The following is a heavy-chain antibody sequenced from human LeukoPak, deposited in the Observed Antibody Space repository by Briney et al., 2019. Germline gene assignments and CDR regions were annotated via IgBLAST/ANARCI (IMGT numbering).Heavy chain of an antibody. CDR1: GFTFSGFG. J-gene: IGHJ5*02. CDR3: AKSQAHIVVVTAIPGWFDP. Sequence: GGTLRLSCAASGFTFSGFGMTWVRQAPGKGLEWVSAISGSGGSTYYADSVKGRFTISRDNSKNTLYLQMNSLRAEDTAVYYCAKSQAHIVVVTAIPGWFDPWGQGTLVTVSS. CDR2: ISGSGGST. D-gene: IGHD2-21*02. V-gene: IGHV3-23*01.